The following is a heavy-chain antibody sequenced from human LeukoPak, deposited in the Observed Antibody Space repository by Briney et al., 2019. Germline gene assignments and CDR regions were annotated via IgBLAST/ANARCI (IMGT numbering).Heavy chain of an antibody. V-gene: IGHV3-7*02. Sequence: PGGSLRLSCAASGFTFSRYWMSWVRQAPGKGLEWVASIEEDGSEKYYVDSVKGRFTISRDNAKNSLSLQMNSLRADDAAVYYCARASSKQLAGYLPDGFDIWGQGTMVTVSS. D-gene: IGHD3-9*01. CDR2: IEEDGSEK. J-gene: IGHJ3*02. CDR3: ARASSKQLAGYLPDGFDI. CDR1: GFTFSRYW.